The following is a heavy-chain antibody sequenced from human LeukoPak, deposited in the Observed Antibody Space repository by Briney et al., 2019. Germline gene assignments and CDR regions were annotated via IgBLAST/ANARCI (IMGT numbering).Heavy chain of an antibody. CDR1: GGSISSSSYY. Sequence: SETLSLTCTVSGGSISSSSYYWGWIRQPPGKGLEWTGSSYYSGSTYYNPSLKSRVTISVDTSKNQFSLKLSSVTAADTAVYYCARQGNYDFWSGYYAYYFDYWGQGTLVTVSS. J-gene: IGHJ4*02. CDR2: SYYSGST. D-gene: IGHD3-3*01. CDR3: ARQGNYDFWSGYYAYYFDY. V-gene: IGHV4-39*01.